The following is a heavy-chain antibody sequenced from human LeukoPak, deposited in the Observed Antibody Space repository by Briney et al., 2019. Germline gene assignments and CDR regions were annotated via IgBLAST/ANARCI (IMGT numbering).Heavy chain of an antibody. V-gene: IGHV3-23*01. D-gene: IGHD3-3*01. J-gene: IGHJ4*01. CDR1: GFTFSSYA. CDR3: ETHGFLEWLFPRQTTWDY. Sequence: GGSLRLSCAASGFTFSSYAMSWVRQAPGKGLEWVSAISGSGGSTYYADSVKGRFTISRDNSKNTLYLQMNSLRAEDTAVYYCETHGFLEWLFPRQTTWDYWGQGTLVTVSS. CDR2: ISGSGGST.